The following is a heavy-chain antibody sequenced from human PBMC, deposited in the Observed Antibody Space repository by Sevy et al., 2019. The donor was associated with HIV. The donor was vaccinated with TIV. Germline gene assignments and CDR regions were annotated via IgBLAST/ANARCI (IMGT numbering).Heavy chain of an antibody. J-gene: IGHJ4*02. CDR1: GFTFSNFG. D-gene: IGHD6-13*01. CDR3: AKDLAGPGRRYFDY. CDR2: IRYDGSDK. Sequence: GGSLRLSCTASGFTFSNFGMHWVRQVPGKGLEWVTFIRYDGSDKYYAASVKGRFTISRDDSKNTLYLQIDSLRPEDTAIYYCAKDLAGPGRRYFDYWGQGTLVTVSS. V-gene: IGHV3-30*02.